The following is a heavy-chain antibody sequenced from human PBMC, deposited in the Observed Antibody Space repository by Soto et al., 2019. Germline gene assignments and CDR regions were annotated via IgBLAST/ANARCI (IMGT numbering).Heavy chain of an antibody. CDR3: AREYYYDSSGYYYDY. Sequence: SVKVSCKASGGTFSSYAISWVRQAPGQGLELMGGIIPIFGTANYAQKFQGRVTITADESTSTAYMELSSLRSEDTAVYYCAREYYYDSSGYYYDYWGQGTLVTVSS. V-gene: IGHV1-69*13. CDR2: IIPIFGTA. D-gene: IGHD3-22*01. CDR1: GGTFSSYA. J-gene: IGHJ4*02.